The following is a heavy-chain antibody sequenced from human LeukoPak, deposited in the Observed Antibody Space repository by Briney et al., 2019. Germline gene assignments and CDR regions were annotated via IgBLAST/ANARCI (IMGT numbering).Heavy chain of an antibody. Sequence: TSETLSLTCAVSGASIDSHSWWSWVRQPPGKGLEWIGEIYHSGGANYKPSLKSRVTMSVDTSKNHFSLKLTSVTAADTAVYYCAYNRNFALDNRGQGTLVTVSS. CDR3: AYNRNFALDN. J-gene: IGHJ4*02. CDR1: GASIDSHSW. V-gene: IGHV4/OR15-8*01. CDR2: IYHSGGA. D-gene: IGHD1-14*01.